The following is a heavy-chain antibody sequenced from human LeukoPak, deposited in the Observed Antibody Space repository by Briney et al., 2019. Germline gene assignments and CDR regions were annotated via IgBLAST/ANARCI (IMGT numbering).Heavy chain of an antibody. V-gene: IGHV4-31*03. CDR1: GGSISSGGYY. CDR3: ARESHYYDSSGYYYFTDYYYYYGMDV. CDR2: IYYSGST. Sequence: SETLSLTCTVSGGSISSGGYYWSWIRQLPGKGLECIGFIYYSGSTFYNPSLKSRVTISIDTSKNQFSLKLSSVTAADTAVYYCARESHYYDSSGYYYFTDYYYYYGMDVWGQGTTVTVS. J-gene: IGHJ6*02. D-gene: IGHD3-22*01.